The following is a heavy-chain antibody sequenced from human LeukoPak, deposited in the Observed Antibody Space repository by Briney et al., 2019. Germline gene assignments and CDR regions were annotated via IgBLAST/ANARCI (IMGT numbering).Heavy chain of an antibody. CDR2: MNNRGTS. CDR1: GGSISSTSYY. V-gene: IGHV4-61*05. CDR3: ARGRRAVVVPAAIRAAHRGWFDP. J-gene: IGHJ5*02. Sequence: SETLSLTCTVSGGSISSTSYYWNWIRQHPGKGLEWIGYMNNRGTSNYNPSLKSRVTISVDTSKNQFSLKLSSVTAADTAVYYCARGRRAVVVPAAIRAAHRGWFDPWGQGTLVTVSS. D-gene: IGHD2-2*01.